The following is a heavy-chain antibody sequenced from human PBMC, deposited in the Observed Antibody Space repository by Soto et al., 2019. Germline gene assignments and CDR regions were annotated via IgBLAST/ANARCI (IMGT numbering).Heavy chain of an antibody. J-gene: IGHJ4*02. CDR2: IKQDGSEK. D-gene: IGHD3-22*01. CDR3: ARALDWYDSSGYYSPFDY. CDR1: GFTFSSYW. Sequence: EVQLVESGGGLVQPGGSLRLSCAASGFTFSSYWMSWVRQAPGKGLEWVANIKQDGSEKYYVDSVKGRFTISRDNAKNSLYLQMNSLRAEDTAVYYCARALDWYDSSGYYSPFDYWGQGTLVTVSS. V-gene: IGHV3-7*04.